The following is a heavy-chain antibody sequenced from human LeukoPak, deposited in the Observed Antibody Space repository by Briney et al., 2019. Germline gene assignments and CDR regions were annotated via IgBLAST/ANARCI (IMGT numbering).Heavy chain of an antibody. CDR1: GFTFSSYS. J-gene: IGHJ3*02. CDR3: ARDRAYAFDN. V-gene: IGHV3-48*02. D-gene: IGHD3-10*01. CDR2: INIISSEV. Sequence: GGSLRLSCAASGFTFSSYSMNWVRQAPGKGLEWVSYINIISSEVYYGDSVKGRFTISTDNAKNSVYLQMNSLRDEDTAVYYCARDRAYAFDNWGQGTMVTVSS.